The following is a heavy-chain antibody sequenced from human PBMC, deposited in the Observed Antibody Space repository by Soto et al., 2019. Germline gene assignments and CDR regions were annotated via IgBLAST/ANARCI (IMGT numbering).Heavy chain of an antibody. CDR3: ARDLCSGGSCYSRYYYGMDV. Sequence: PSETLSLTCTVSGGSISSGDYYWSWIRQPPGKGLEWIGYIYYSGSTYYNPSLKSRVTISVDTSKNQFSLKLSSVTVADTAVYYCARDLCSGGSCYSRYYYGMDVWGQGTTVTVSS. V-gene: IGHV4-30-4*01. D-gene: IGHD2-15*01. CDR1: GGSISSGDYY. CDR2: IYYSGST. J-gene: IGHJ6*02.